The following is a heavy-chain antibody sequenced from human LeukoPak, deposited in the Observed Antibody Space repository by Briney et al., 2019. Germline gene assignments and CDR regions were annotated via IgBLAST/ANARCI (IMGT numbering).Heavy chain of an antibody. V-gene: IGHV3-30-3*01. D-gene: IGHD2-21*02. CDR3: AREMGFVVVTAIAFDI. CDR2: ISYDGSNK. Sequence: GGSLRLSCAASGFTFSSYAMHWVRQAPGKGLEWVAVISYDGSNKYYADSVKGRFTISRDNSKNTLYLQMNSLRAEDTAVYYCAREMGFVVVTAIAFDIWGQGTMVTVSS. J-gene: IGHJ3*02. CDR1: GFTFSSYA.